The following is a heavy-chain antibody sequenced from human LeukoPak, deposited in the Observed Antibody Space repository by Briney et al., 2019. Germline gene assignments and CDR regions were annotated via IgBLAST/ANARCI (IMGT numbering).Heavy chain of an antibody. CDR3: ARDAGRYYDSSGYRDAFDI. J-gene: IGHJ3*02. CDR2: IYTSGST. D-gene: IGHD3-22*01. Sequence: SETLSLTCTVSGGSISGYYWSWIRQPAGKGLEWIGRIYTSGSTNYNPSLESRVTMSVDTSENRFSLKLSSVTAADTAVYYCARDAGRYYDSSGYRDAFDIWGQGTMVTVSS. V-gene: IGHV4-4*07. CDR1: GGSISGYY.